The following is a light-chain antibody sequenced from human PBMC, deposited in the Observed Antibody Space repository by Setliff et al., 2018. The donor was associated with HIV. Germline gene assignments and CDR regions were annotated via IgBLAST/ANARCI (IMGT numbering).Light chain of an antibody. V-gene: IGLV2-11*01. CDR2: HIT. J-gene: IGLJ1*01. CDR1: SSDVGGYNY. Sequence: QSVLAQPASVSGSPGQSITISCTGTSSDVGGYNYVSWYQQHPGKAPKLLIYHITKRPSGVPDRFSGFKSGNTASLTISGLQADDEADYYCCSYAGNYVFVFGGGTKVTV. CDR3: CSYAGNYVFV.